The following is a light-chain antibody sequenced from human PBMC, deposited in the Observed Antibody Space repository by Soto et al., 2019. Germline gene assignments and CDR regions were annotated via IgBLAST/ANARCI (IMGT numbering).Light chain of an antibody. Sequence: EIVMTQSPATLSVSPGERATLSCRASQSVSSNLAWYQQKPGQAPRLLIYGASTRATGIPARFSGSGSGTEFTLTINRLEPEDFAVYHCQQYSTSPLTFGGGTKV. J-gene: IGKJ4*01. CDR3: QQYSTSPLT. CDR1: QSVSSN. CDR2: GAS. V-gene: IGKV3-15*01.